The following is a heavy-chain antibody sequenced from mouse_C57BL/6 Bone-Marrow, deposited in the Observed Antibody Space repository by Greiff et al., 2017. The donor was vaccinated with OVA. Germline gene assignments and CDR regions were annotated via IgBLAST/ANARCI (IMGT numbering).Heavy chain of an antibody. J-gene: IGHJ4*01. Sequence: EVKVEESGGGLVQPGGSMKLSCAASGFTFSDAWMDWVRQSPEKGLEWVAEIRNKANNHATYYAESVKGRFTISRDDSKSSVYLQMNSLRAEDTGIYYCTRGITTVVDAMDYWGQGTSVTVSS. V-gene: IGHV6-6*01. CDR3: TRGITTVVDAMDY. CDR2: IRNKANNHAT. CDR1: GFTFSDAW. D-gene: IGHD1-1*01.